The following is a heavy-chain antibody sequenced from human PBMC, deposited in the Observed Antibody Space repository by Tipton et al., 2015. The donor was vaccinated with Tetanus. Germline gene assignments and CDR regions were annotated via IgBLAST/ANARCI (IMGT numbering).Heavy chain of an antibody. J-gene: IGHJ4*02. Sequence: GSLRLSCAASGMTLSYFAMSWVRQAPGKGLEWVANIKEDGSEKYYVDFVKGRFTISRDNAKNSLYLQMRSLRAEDTAVYYCVAGGAFDYWGQGTLVAVSS. CDR1: GMTLSYFA. D-gene: IGHD3-10*01. CDR3: VAGGAFDY. V-gene: IGHV3-7*01. CDR2: IKEDGSEK.